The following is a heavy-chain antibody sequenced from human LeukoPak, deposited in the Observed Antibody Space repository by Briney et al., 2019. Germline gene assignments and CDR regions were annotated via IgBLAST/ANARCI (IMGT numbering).Heavy chain of an antibody. V-gene: IGHV4-4*07. J-gene: IGHJ6*03. CDR3: ARETGSGSYSYYYYMDV. CDR2: IYTSGST. Sequence: PSETLSLTCTVSGGSISSYYWSWIRQPAGKGLEWIGRIYTSGSTNYNPSLKSRVTMPVDTSKNQFSLKLSSVTAADTAVYYCARETGSGSYSYYYYMDVWGKGTTVTVSS. D-gene: IGHD1-26*01. CDR1: GGSISSYY.